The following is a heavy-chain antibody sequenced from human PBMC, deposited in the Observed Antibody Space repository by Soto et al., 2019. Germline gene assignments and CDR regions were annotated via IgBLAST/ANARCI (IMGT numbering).Heavy chain of an antibody. CDR3: SRMEGG. CDR1: GFTFSDHY. D-gene: IGHD1-26*01. V-gene: IGHV3-72*01. J-gene: IGHJ4*02. CDR2: SRNKAKSYTT. Sequence: EEQLVESGGGLVQPGGSLTLSCAVSGFTFSDHYMEWVRQAPGKGLEWVARSRNKAKSYTTDYAASVKGRFTVSRDLSMNSLYLQMHNLKTEDTAVYYCSRMEGGWGQGTRVSVSS.